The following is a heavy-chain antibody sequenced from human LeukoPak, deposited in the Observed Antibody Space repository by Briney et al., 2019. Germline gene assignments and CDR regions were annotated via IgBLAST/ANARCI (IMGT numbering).Heavy chain of an antibody. J-gene: IGHJ4*02. V-gene: IGHV3-30-3*01. CDR2: ISYDGSNK. D-gene: IGHD4-17*01. CDR3: ARGQTTVTTYYFDY. CDR1: GFTFSSYA. Sequence: GGSLRLSCAASGFTFSSYAMHWVRQAPGKGLEWVAVISYDGSNKYYADSVKGRFTISRDNSKNTLYLQMNSLRAEDTAVYYCARGQTTVTTYYFDYWGQGTLVTVSS.